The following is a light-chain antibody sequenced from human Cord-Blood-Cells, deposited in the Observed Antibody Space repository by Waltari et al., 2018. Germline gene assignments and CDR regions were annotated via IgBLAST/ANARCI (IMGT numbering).Light chain of an antibody. V-gene: IGLV2-14*01. Sequence: QSALTQPASVSGSPGQSITISCTGTSSDVGGYHHVSWYQQHPGKAPKLMIYDVSNRPSGVSNRFSGSKSGNTASLTISGLQAEDEADYYCSSYTSSSNVVFGGGTKLTVL. CDR2: DVS. J-gene: IGLJ2*01. CDR3: SSYTSSSNVV. CDR1: SSDVGGYHH.